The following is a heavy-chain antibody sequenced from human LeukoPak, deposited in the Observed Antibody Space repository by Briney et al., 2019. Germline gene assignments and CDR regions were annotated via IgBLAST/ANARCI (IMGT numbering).Heavy chain of an antibody. Sequence: PSETLSLTCTVSGGSISSGGYYWSWIRQHPGKGLEWIGYIYYSGGTYYNPFLKSRVTISVDTSKNQFSLKLSSVTAADTAVYYCARDGLRGVGAFDIWGQGTMVTVSS. J-gene: IGHJ3*02. V-gene: IGHV4-31*03. CDR3: ARDGLRGVGAFDI. CDR1: GGSISSGGYY. CDR2: IYYSGGT.